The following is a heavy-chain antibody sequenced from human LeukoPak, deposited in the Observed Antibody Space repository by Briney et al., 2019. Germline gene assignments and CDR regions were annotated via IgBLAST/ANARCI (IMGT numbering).Heavy chain of an antibody. D-gene: IGHD2-2*02. CDR3: ARGRSIPPSLYYYYGMDV. CDR1: GGSFSGYY. J-gene: IGHJ6*02. Sequence: SETLSLTCAVYGGSFSGYYWSWIRQPPGKGLEWIGEINHSGSTNHNPSLKSRVTISVDTSKNQFSLKLSSVTAADTAVYYCARGRSIPPSLYYYYGMDVWGQGTTVTVSS. CDR2: INHSGST. V-gene: IGHV4-34*01.